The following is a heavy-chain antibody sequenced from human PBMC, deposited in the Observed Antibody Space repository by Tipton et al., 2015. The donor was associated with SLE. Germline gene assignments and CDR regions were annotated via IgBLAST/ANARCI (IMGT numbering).Heavy chain of an antibody. CDR3: ARHDYDSNGYYQHYFDY. D-gene: IGHD3-22*01. J-gene: IGHJ4*02. Sequence: TLSLTCTVSGGSISSSSYYWGWIRQPPGEGLEWTGSIHHSGNTYFNPSLKSRVTMSIDTSRNEVFLRLTSVTAADTAVYYCARHDYDSNGYYQHYFDYWGQGTLVTVSS. CDR2: IHHSGNT. CDR1: GGSISSSSYY. V-gene: IGHV4-39*01.